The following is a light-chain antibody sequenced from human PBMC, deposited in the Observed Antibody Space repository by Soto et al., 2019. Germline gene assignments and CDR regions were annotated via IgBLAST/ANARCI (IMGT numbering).Light chain of an antibody. J-gene: IGLJ1*01. CDR3: SSYTSSDTYV. CDR1: SSDVGSYNR. V-gene: IGLV2-18*02. Sequence: QSVLTQPPSVSGSPGQSVTISCTGTSSDVGSYNRVSWYQQPPGTAPKLMIYEVTNRPSGVPDRFSGSKSGNTASLTISGLQAEYEADYCSSYTSSDTYVFGTGTNVTVL. CDR2: EVT.